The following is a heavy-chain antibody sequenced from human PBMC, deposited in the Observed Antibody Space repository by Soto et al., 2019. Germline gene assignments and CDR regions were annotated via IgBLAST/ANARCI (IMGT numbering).Heavy chain of an antibody. CDR3: ADAEATRRNLAPYHLEF. D-gene: IGHD2-2*01. CDR2: IHYSGTT. CDR1: VVSIINYF. Sequence: AGTXSLTCTFSVVSIINYFLTLIRQPPGKGLEWIGYIHYSGTTSFFPSYNPSLRSRVTISEDTSKNQFSLKLLSVTTADTAAYFCADAEATRRNLAPYHLEFWGKGTMATVS. J-gene: IGHJ6*03. V-gene: IGHV4-59*01.